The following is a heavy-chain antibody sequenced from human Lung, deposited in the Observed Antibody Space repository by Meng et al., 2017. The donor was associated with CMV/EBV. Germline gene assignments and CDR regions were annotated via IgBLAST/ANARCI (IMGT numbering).Heavy chain of an antibody. V-gene: IGHV7-4-1*02. D-gene: IGHD2/OR15-2a*01. CDR3: ARGGNFDP. J-gene: IGHJ5*02. Sequence: QVQLVQPGFELKKPGASVKVSCKASGYTFSTYTIKWVRQAHGRGLEWMGWISTNTGTPTYTQGFTGRFVFSLDTSVSTAYLQISSLKAEDTAVYYCARGGNFDPWGQGTLVTVSS. CDR2: ISTNTGTP. CDR1: GYTFSTYT.